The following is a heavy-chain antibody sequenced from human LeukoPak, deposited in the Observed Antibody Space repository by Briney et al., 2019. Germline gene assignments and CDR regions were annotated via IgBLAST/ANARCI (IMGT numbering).Heavy chain of an antibody. CDR3: ARDNSTVFGVITLPDY. CDR1: GYTLTELS. Sequence: ASVMVSCKVSGYTLTELSMHWVRQAPGKGREWMGGFDPEDGETIYAQKFQGSVTMTRNTSISTAYMELSSLRSEDTAVYYCARDNSTVFGVITLPDYWGQGTLVTVSS. CDR2: FDPEDGET. V-gene: IGHV1-24*01. D-gene: IGHD3-3*01. J-gene: IGHJ4*02.